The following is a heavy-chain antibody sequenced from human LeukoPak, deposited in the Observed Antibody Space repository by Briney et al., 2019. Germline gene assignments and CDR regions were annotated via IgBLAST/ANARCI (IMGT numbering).Heavy chain of an antibody. J-gene: IGHJ4*02. CDR3: ARGQIGYCSSTSCYGGVNY. CDR1: GGSFSGYY. V-gene: IGHV4-34*01. CDR2: INHSGST. Sequence: PSETLSLTCAVYGGSFSGYYWSWIRQPPGKGLEWIGEINHSGSTNYNPSLKSRVTISVDTSKNQFSLKLSSVTAADTAVYYCARGQIGYCSSTSCYGGVNYWGQGTLVTVSS. D-gene: IGHD2-2*01.